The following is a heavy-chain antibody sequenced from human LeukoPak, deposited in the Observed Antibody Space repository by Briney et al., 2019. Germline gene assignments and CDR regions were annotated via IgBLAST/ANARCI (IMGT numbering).Heavy chain of an antibody. CDR3: ASEGDRKYDFWSGYHRVGAFDI. CDR2: IYYSGST. J-gene: IGHJ3*02. Sequence: PSETLSLTCTVSGGSISSSSYYWGWIRQPPGKGLEWIGSIYYSGSTYYNPSLKSRVTISVDTSKNQFSLKLSSVTAADTAVYYCASEGDRKYDFWSGYHRVGAFDIWGQGTMVAVSS. CDR1: GGSISSSSYY. D-gene: IGHD3-3*01. V-gene: IGHV4-39*07.